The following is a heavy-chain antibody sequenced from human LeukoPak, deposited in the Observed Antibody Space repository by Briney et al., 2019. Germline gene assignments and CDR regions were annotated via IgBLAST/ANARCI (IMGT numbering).Heavy chain of an antibody. Sequence: ASVKVSCKASGYTFTSYGISWVRQAPGQGLEWMGWISAYNGNTNYAQKLQGRVTMTTDTSTSTAYMELRSLRSDDTAVYYCARETYDSSGYYYFYYYGMDVWGQGTTVTVSS. CDR2: ISAYNGNT. CDR3: ARETYDSSGYYYFYYYGMDV. D-gene: IGHD3-22*01. V-gene: IGHV1-18*01. CDR1: GYTFTSYG. J-gene: IGHJ6*02.